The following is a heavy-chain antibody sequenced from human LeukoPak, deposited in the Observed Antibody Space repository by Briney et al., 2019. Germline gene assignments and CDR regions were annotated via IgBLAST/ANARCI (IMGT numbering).Heavy chain of an antibody. D-gene: IGHD6-13*01. Sequence: SETLSLTCTVSGGSISSYYWSWIRQPPGKGLEWIGYIYYSGSTNYNPSLKSRVTISVDTSKNQFSLKLSSVTAADTAVYYCARGRVSSSWYSAFDYWGQGTLVTVSS. CDR3: ARGRVSSSWYSAFDY. J-gene: IGHJ4*02. V-gene: IGHV4-59*01. CDR2: IYYSGST. CDR1: GGSISSYY.